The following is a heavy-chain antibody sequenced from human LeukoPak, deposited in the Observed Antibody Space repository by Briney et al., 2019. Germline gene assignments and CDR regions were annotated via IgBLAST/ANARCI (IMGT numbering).Heavy chain of an antibody. CDR1: GFTFDDYA. Sequence: PGRSLRLSCAASGFTFDDYAMHWVRQAPGKGLEWVSGISWNSGSIGYADSVKGRFTIFRDNAKNSLYLQMNSLRAEDTALYYCAKDINYDSTRNAFDIWGQGTMVTVSS. CDR2: ISWNSGSI. CDR3: AKDINYDSTRNAFDI. D-gene: IGHD3-22*01. J-gene: IGHJ3*02. V-gene: IGHV3-9*01.